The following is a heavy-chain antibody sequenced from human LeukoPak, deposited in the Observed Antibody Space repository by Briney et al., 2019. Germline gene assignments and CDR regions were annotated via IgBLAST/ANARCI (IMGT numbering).Heavy chain of an antibody. Sequence: GGSLRLSCAASGFTFSSYWMSWVRQAPGKGLEWVANIKQDGSEKYYVDSVKGRFTISRDNAKNSLYLQMNSLRAEDTAVYYCARVRIAVAGNPFDYWGQGTLVTVSS. CDR3: ARVRIAVAGNPFDY. J-gene: IGHJ4*02. D-gene: IGHD6-19*01. CDR1: GFTFSSYW. CDR2: IKQDGSEK. V-gene: IGHV3-7*01.